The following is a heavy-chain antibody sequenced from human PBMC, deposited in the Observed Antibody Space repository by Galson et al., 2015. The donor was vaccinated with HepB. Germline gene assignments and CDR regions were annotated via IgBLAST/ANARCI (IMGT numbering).Heavy chain of an antibody. Sequence: SVKVSCKASGYTFTSNGISWVRQAPGQGLEWMGWISAYNGNTNYAHKLQGRVTMTTDTSTSTAYMELRSLRSDDTAVYYCARDKADRKGAFDMWGQGTMVIVSS. D-gene: IGHD6-6*01. CDR2: ISAYNGNT. J-gene: IGHJ3*02. V-gene: IGHV1-18*04. CDR1: GYTFTSNG. CDR3: ARDKADRKGAFDM.